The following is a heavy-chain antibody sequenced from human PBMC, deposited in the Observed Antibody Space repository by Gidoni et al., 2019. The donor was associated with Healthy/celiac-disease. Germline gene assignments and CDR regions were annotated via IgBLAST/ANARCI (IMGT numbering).Heavy chain of an antibody. Sequence: QVQLQESGLGLVKASQTLSLTCTVSDGSISSGGYYWTWIRQHPGKGLEWIGYIYYSGSTYYNPSLKSRVTISVDTSKNQFSLKLSSVTAADTAVYYCARGKVKVYTIDYWGQGTLVTVSS. CDR3: ARGKVKVYTIDY. J-gene: IGHJ4*02. D-gene: IGHD2-8*01. CDR1: DGSISSGGYY. V-gene: IGHV4-31*03. CDR2: IYYSGST.